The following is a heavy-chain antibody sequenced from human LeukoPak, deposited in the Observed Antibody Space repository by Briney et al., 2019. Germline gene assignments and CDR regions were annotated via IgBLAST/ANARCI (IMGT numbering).Heavy chain of an antibody. CDR2: IGGVAVST. V-gene: IGHV3-23*01. Sequence: GGSLRLSCVASGFTFNIHAMSWVRQAPGKGLEWVSTIGGVAVSTDYADSVKGRFTISRDNSKNTLYLQMNSLRAEDTAVYYCAKVHQFYDVLTGYLYYFDSWGQGTLVTVSS. J-gene: IGHJ4*02. CDR3: AKVHQFYDVLTGYLYYFDS. CDR1: GFTFNIHA. D-gene: IGHD3-9*01.